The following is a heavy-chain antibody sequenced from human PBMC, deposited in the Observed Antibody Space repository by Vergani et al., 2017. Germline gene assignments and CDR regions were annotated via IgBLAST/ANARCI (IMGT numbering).Heavy chain of an antibody. CDR1: GFTFSSYS. Sequence: EVQLVESGGGLVKPGGSLRLSCAASGFTFSSYSMNWVRQAPGKGLEWVSSISSSSSYIYYADSVKGRFTISRDNAKNSLYLQMNSLRAEDTAVYYCARAYDSSGYSYFDYWGQGTLVTVSS. CDR3: ARAYDSSGYSYFDY. V-gene: IGHV3-21*01. J-gene: IGHJ4*02. CDR2: ISSSSSYI. D-gene: IGHD3-22*01.